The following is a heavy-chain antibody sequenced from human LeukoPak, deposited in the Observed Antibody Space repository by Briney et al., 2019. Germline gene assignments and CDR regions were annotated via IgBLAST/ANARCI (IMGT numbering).Heavy chain of an antibody. CDR1: GGSFSGYY. CDR3: ARGSIVVVPAATPWYYYYYGMDA. D-gene: IGHD2-2*01. CDR2: INHSGST. V-gene: IGHV4-34*01. Sequence: PSETLSLTCAVYGGSFSGYYWSWIRQPPGKGLEWIGEINHSGSTNYNPSLKSRVTISVDTSKNQFSLKLSSVTAADTAVYYCARGSIVVVPAATPWYYYYYGMDAWGQGTTVTVSS. J-gene: IGHJ6*02.